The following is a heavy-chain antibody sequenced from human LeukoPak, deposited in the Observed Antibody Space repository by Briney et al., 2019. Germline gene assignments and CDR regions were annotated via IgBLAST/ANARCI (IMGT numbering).Heavy chain of an antibody. J-gene: IGHJ4*02. CDR2: ISGSGGST. CDR3: VRGFRGGPFDY. D-gene: IGHD3-10*01. Sequence: GGSLRLSCAASGFIFSSYAMSWVRQAPGKGLEWVSTISGSGGSTYYADSVKGRFTISRDNSKNTVYLQMNSLRAEDTALYYCVRGFRGGPFDYWGQGTLVTVSS. V-gene: IGHV3-23*01. CDR1: GFIFSSYA.